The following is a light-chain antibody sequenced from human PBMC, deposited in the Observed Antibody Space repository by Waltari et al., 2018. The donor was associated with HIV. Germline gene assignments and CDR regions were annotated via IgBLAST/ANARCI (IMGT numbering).Light chain of an antibody. J-gene: IGKJ5*01. CDR1: QNLSSNNKNY. CDR2: WAS. V-gene: IGKV4-1*01. Sequence: IVMTQSPDSLAVSLGEGATINCKSSQNLSSNNKNYLGWYQQKPGQPPKLLIYWASNRESGVPDRFSGSGSGTDFTLTISSLQAEDVAVYYCQQYYGAPITFGQGTRLEIK. CDR3: QQYYGAPIT.